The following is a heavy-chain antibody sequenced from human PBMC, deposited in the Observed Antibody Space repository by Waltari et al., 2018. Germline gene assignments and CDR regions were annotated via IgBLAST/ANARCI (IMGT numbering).Heavy chain of an antibody. CDR1: GLTVSNND. J-gene: IGHJ4*02. Sequence: VQLVESGGGVVQPGRSLRLSCAASGLTVSNNDLSWVRQAPGKGLEGVSLIYSGGYTQYADSVKGRFTISRDNSKNTLYLQMNSLRVEDTAVYYCARNPRYDSPDWGQGTLVTVSS. D-gene: IGHD3-22*01. CDR2: IYSGGYT. V-gene: IGHV3-66*02. CDR3: ARNPRYDSPD.